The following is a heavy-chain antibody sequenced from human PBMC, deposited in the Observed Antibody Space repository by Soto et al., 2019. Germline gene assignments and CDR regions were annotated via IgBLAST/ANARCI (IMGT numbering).Heavy chain of an antibody. CDR3: AKRAGYSSGWYPYYFDY. CDR2: ISGSGGST. CDR1: GFTFSSYA. V-gene: IGHV3-23*01. D-gene: IGHD6-19*01. J-gene: IGHJ4*02. Sequence: GGSLRLSCATSGFTFSSYAMSWVRQAPGKGLEWVSAISGSGGSTYYADSVKGRFTISRDNSKNTLYLQMNSLRAEDTAVYYCAKRAGYSSGWYPYYFDYWGQGTLVTVSS.